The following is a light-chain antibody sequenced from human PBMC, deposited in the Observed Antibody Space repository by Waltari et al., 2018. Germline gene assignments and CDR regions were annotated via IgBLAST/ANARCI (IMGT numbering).Light chain of an antibody. J-gene: IGLJ3*02. CDR2: RNN. Sequence: QSVLTQPPSASGTPGQRVTISCSGRSSNIGSNTVNWYQQLPGTAPKVLIYRNNQRPAGVPDRFSGSKSGTSASLAISGLQSEDEADYYCAAWDDSLNGWVFGGGTKLTVL. CDR1: SSNIGSNT. V-gene: IGLV1-44*01. CDR3: AAWDDSLNGWV.